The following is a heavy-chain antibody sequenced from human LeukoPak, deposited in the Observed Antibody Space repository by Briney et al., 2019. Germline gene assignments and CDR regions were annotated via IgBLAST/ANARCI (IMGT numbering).Heavy chain of an antibody. CDR3: ARSRPQCSSTSCYPFNWFGP. CDR2: IIPIFGTA. J-gene: IGHJ5*02. CDR1: GGTFSSYA. D-gene: IGHD2-2*01. Sequence: SVKVSCKASGGTFSSYAISWVRQAPGQGLEWMGGIIPIFGTANYAQKFQGRVTITADESTSTAYMELSSLRSEDTAVYYCARSRPQCSSTSCYPFNWFGPWGQGTLVTVSS. V-gene: IGHV1-69*13.